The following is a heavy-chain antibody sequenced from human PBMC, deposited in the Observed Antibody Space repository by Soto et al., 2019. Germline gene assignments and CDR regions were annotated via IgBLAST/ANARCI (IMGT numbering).Heavy chain of an antibody. D-gene: IGHD5-18*01. CDR1: GGTFSSYA. V-gene: IGHV1-69*13. CDR2: IIPIFGTA. Sequence: SVKVSCKASGGTFSSYAISWVRQAPGQGLEWMGGIIPIFGTANYAQKFQGRVTITADESTSTAYMELSSLRSEDTAVYYCARGGGYSYGYYFYAMDVWGQGTTVTVSS. J-gene: IGHJ6*02. CDR3: ARGGGYSYGYYFYAMDV.